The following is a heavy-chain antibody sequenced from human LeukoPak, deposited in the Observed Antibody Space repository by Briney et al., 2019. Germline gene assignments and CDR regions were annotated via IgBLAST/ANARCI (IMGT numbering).Heavy chain of an antibody. CDR3: ARDVLLWFGELLSPFNCFDP. V-gene: IGHV4-4*07. CDR1: GGSISSYY. J-gene: IGHJ5*02. CDR2: IYTSGST. Sequence: SETLSLTCTVSGGSISSYYWSWIRQPAGKGLEWIGRIYTSGSTNYNPSLKSRVTMSVDTSKNQFSLKLSSVTAADTAVYYSARDVLLWFGELLSPFNCFDPCRQATLVTVSS. D-gene: IGHD3-10*01.